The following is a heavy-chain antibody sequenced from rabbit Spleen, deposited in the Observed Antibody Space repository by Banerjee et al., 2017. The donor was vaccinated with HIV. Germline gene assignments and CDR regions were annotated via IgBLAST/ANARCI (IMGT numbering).Heavy chain of an antibody. D-gene: IGHD1-1*01. CDR3: ARNYVNAFDP. CDR2: IDTNDGDT. CDR1: GFSFSSSYW. V-gene: IGHV1S45*01. J-gene: IGHJ2*01. Sequence: QEQVEESGGDLVKPEGSLTLTCTASGFSFSSSYWICWVRQAPGKGLEWIACIDTNDGDTDYANWPKGRFTISKTSSTTVTLQMTSLTAADTATYFCARNYVNAFDPWGQGTLVTVS.